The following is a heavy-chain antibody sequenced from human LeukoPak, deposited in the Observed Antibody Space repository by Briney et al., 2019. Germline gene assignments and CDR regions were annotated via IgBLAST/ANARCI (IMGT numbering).Heavy chain of an antibody. J-gene: IGHJ4*02. Sequence: PGGSMRLSRAASGFNFSSYGINWVRHAPCKGLEWVAVIWYDGSNKYYADSVKGRFTISRDNSKNTLYLQMNSLRAEDTAVYYCAGPSYSSSWSPFDYWGQGTLVTVSS. CDR3: AGPSYSSSWSPFDY. D-gene: IGHD6-13*01. CDR1: GFNFSSYG. V-gene: IGHV3-33*01. CDR2: IWYDGSNK.